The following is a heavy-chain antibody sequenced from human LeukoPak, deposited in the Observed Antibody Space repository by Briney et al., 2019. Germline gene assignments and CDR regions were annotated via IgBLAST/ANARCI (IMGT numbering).Heavy chain of an antibody. J-gene: IGHJ4*02. V-gene: IGHV3-30*04. CDR2: ISYDGSNK. D-gene: IGHD4-17*01. CDR1: GFTFSSYA. CDR3: ARDYGDQGRLCDY. Sequence: PGGSLRLSCAASGFTFSSYAMHWVRQAPGKGLEWVAVISYDGSNKYYADSVKGRFTISRDNAKNSLYLQMNSLRAEDTAVYYCARDYGDQGRLCDYWGQGTLVTVSS.